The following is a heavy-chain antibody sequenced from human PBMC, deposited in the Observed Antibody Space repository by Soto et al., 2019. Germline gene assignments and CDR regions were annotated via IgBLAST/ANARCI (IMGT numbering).Heavy chain of an antibody. J-gene: IGHJ4*02. CDR1: GFTVSSNY. D-gene: IGHD6-19*01. V-gene: IGHV3-66*01. Sequence: GGSLRLSCAASGFTVSSNYMSWVRQAPGKGLEWVSVIYSGGSTYYADSVKGRFTISRDNSKNTLYLQMNSLRAEDTAVYYCAKDFLIAVAGTYFDYWGQGTLVTVSS. CDR2: IYSGGST. CDR3: AKDFLIAVAGTYFDY.